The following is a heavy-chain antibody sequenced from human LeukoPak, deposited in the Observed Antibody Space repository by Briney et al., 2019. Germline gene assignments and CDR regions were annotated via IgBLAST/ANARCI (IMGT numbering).Heavy chain of an antibody. CDR2: ISSGSSYI. J-gene: IGHJ4*02. D-gene: IGHD6-19*01. V-gene: IGHV3-21*01. CDR3: ARLNGEAVVKDYFDY. CDR1: GFTFSTYS. Sequence: GGSLRLSCAASGFTFSTYSMNWVRQAPGQGLECVSSISSGSSYIYYADSVKGRFTISRDNAKNSLYLQMTSLRAEDTAVYYCARLNGEAVVKDYFDYWGQGTLVTVSS.